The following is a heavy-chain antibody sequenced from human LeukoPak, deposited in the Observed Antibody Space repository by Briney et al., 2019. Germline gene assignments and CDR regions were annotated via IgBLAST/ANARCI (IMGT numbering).Heavy chain of an antibody. Sequence: ASVKVSCKASGYTFTSYDINWMRQAPGQGLEWVGWMNPNSGNTCYAQTFQGKLTMTRNTSIKTAYMELSSLRSEDTAAYYCARRFYDNLTGHTWYDYWGQGTLVTVSS. CDR2: MNPNSGNT. CDR1: GYTFTSYD. D-gene: IGHD3-9*01. V-gene: IGHV1-8*01. CDR3: ARRFYDNLTGHTWYDY. J-gene: IGHJ4*02.